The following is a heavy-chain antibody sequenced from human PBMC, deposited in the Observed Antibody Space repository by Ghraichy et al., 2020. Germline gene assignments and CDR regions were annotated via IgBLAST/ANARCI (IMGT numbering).Heavy chain of an antibody. J-gene: IGHJ4*02. V-gene: IGHV1-18*01. D-gene: IGHD6-13*01. CDR1: GYTFTSYG. CDR2: ISAYNGNT. CDR3: ARERRGSSWYYFDY. Sequence: ASVKVSRKASGYTFTSYGISWVRQAPGQGLEWMGWISAYNGNTNYAQKLQGRVTMTTDTSTSTAYMELRSLRSDDTAVYYCARERRGSSWYYFDYWGQGTLVTVSS.